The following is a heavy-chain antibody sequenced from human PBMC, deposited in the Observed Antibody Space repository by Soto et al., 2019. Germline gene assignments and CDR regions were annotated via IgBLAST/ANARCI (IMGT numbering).Heavy chain of an antibody. J-gene: IGHJ5*02. CDR3: ASVKASGWLNWFDP. V-gene: IGHV1-18*01. D-gene: IGHD6-19*01. CDR1: GYTFTSYG. Sequence: QVQLVQSGAEVKKPGASVKVSCKASGYTFTSYGISWVRQAPGQGLEWMGWISAYNGNTNYAQKLQGRVTMTTDTAPGTAYLELGSLRSDDTAVYYCASVKASGWLNWFDPWGQGTLVTVSS. CDR2: ISAYNGNT.